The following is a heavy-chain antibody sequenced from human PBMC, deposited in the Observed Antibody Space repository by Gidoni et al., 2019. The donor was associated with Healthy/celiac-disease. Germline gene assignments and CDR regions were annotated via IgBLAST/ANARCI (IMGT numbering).Heavy chain of an antibody. V-gene: IGHV4-34*01. CDR1: GGSFSGYY. Sequence: QVQLQPCGSRLFLPSATLSLTCAVYGGSFSGYYWSWIRQPPGKGLEWIGEINHSGSTNYNPSLKSRVTISVDTSKNQFSLKLSSVTAADTAVYYCARALGFDQYWGQGTLVNVSS. D-gene: IGHD3-16*01. J-gene: IGHJ4*02. CDR2: INHSGST. CDR3: ARALGFDQY.